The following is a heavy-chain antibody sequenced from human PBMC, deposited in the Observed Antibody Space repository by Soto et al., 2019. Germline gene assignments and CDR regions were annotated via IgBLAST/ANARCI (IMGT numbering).Heavy chain of an antibody. V-gene: IGHV1-3*01. D-gene: IGHD2-8*02. Sequence: ASVKVSCKASGYTFTSYAMHWVRQAPGQRLEWMGWTNAGNGNTKYSQKFQGRVTITRDTSASTAYMELSSLRSEDTAVYYCARDLYWSFDYWGQGTLVTVSS. J-gene: IGHJ4*02. CDR3: ARDLYWSFDY. CDR1: GYTFTSYA. CDR2: TNAGNGNT.